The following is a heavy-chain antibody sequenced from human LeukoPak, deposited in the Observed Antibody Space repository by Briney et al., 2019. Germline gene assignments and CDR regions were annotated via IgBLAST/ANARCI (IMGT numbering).Heavy chain of an antibody. J-gene: IGHJ5*02. CDR3: ARGRSPFRITIFGVVRSPNWFDP. Sequence: ASVKVSCKASGYTFTSYDINWVRQATGQGLEWMGWMNPNSGNTGYAQEFQGRVTMTRNTSISTAYMELSSLRSEDTAVYYCARGRSPFRITIFGVVRSPNWFDPWGQGTLVTVSS. V-gene: IGHV1-8*01. CDR2: MNPNSGNT. CDR1: GYTFTSYD. D-gene: IGHD3-3*01.